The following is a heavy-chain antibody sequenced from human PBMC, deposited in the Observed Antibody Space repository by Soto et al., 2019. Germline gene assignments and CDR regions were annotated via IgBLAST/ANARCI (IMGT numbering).Heavy chain of an antibody. D-gene: IGHD1-1*01. V-gene: IGHV1-8*01. Sequence: ASVKGSWKASGYTFTSDDIYWGRQATGQGLEWMGWMNPNTGNSGYAQKFQGRVTMTSDTSISTAHMELSSLRSEDTAVYYCARRAETNGWNGFGADKYYFDFWGQGTLVTVSS. CDR2: MNPNTGNS. CDR3: ARRAETNGWNGFGADKYYFDF. J-gene: IGHJ4*02. CDR1: GYTFTSDD.